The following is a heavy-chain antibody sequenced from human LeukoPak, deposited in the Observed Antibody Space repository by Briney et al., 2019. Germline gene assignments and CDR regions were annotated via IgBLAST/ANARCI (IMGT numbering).Heavy chain of an antibody. CDR1: GGSFSGYY. D-gene: IGHD3-3*01. J-gene: IGHJ4*02. V-gene: IGHV4-34*01. Sequence: PSETLSLTCAVYGGSFSGYYWSWIRQPPGKGLEWIGEINHSGSTNYNPSLKSRVTISVDTSKNQFSLKLSSVTAADTAVYYCARGQPKGYDFWSGYYGCWGQGTLVTVSS. CDR3: ARGQPKGYDFWSGYYGC. CDR2: INHSGST.